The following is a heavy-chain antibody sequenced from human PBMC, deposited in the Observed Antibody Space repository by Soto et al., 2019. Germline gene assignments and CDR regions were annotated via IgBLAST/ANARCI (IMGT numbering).Heavy chain of an antibody. CDR2: MNPNSGNT. Sequence: ASVKVSCKASGYTFTSYDINWVRQATGQGLEWMGWMNPNSGNTGYAQKFQGRVTMTRNTSISTAYMELSSLRSEDTAVYYCARVREIVVVPAAKDAFDIWGQGTMVTVSS. CDR3: ARVREIVVVPAAKDAFDI. CDR1: GYTFTSYD. D-gene: IGHD2-2*01. J-gene: IGHJ3*02. V-gene: IGHV1-8*01.